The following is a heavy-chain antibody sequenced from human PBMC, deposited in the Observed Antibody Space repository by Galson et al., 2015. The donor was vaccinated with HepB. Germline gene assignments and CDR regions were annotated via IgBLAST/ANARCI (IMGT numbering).Heavy chain of an antibody. Sequence: ETLSLTCTVSGGSVSSGSYYWSWIRQPPGKGLEWIGYIYYSGSTNYNPSLESRVTISVDTSKNQFSLKLSSVTAADTAVYYCARGVGVFVLYYYYYYMDVWGKGTTVTVSS. CDR3: ARGVGVFVLYYYYYYMDV. CDR2: IYYSGST. V-gene: IGHV4-61*01. D-gene: IGHD3-16*02. CDR1: GGSVSSGSYY. J-gene: IGHJ6*03.